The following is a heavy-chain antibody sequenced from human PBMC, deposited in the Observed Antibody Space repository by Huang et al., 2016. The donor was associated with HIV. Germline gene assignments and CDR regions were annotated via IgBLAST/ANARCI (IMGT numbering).Heavy chain of an antibody. CDR2: SSSSSSTI. J-gene: IGHJ4*02. CDR1: GFPFSSYS. CDR3: ASSIMITFAGVIVTEYYFDY. Sequence: EVQLVESGGVLVQPGGSLRLSCAASGFPFSSYSMNWVRPVPGKGLELGSYSSSSSSTIYLADSVKGRFTISRDNARNSLYLQMNSLIDEDTAVYYCASSIMITFAGVIVTEYYFDYWGQGTLVTVSS. V-gene: IGHV3-48*02. D-gene: IGHD3-16*02.